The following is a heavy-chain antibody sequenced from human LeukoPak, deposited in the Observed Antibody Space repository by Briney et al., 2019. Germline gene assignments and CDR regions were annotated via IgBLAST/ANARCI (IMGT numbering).Heavy chain of an antibody. CDR1: GFTFSSYA. D-gene: IGHD4-17*01. J-gene: IGHJ3*02. V-gene: IGHV3-23*01. CDR3: ARDSANYGDYGGAFDI. CDR2: ISGSGGST. Sequence: GGSLRLSCAASGFTFSSYAMSWVRQAPGKGLEWVSAISGSGGSTYYADSVKGRFTISRDNSKNTLYLQMNSLRAEDTAVYYCARDSANYGDYGGAFDIWGQGTMVTVSS.